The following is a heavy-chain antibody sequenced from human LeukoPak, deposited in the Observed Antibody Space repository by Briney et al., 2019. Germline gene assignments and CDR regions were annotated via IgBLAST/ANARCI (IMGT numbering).Heavy chain of an antibody. D-gene: IGHD5-12*01. CDR1: GFTFDDYG. J-gene: IGHJ4*02. CDR2: INWNGGRT. Sequence: LPGVPLRLSCAASGFTFDDYGMRWVRQAPGKGLEGVSGINWNGGRTGYADSVKGRFPISRDNAKSSLYLQMNNLRAEDTALYYCAREGPATTTFDYWGQGTLVTVSS. V-gene: IGHV3-20*04. CDR3: AREGPATTTFDY.